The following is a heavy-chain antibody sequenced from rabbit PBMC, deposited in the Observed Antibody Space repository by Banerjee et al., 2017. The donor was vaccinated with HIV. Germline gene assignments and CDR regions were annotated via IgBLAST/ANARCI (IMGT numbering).Heavy chain of an antibody. V-gene: IGHV1S40*01. J-gene: IGHJ4*01. Sequence: QSLEESGGTLSRPGAPLTLPSPPSGSPFVTPNTMSWVPRLPGKGLEWIACIYAGSSANTYYASWAKGRFTISKTSSTTVTLQMTSLTAADTATYFCARGPAGYAGYGYPYFNFRGPGTLVTVS. CDR2: IYAGSSANT. CDR3: ARGPAGYAGYGYPYFNF. D-gene: IGHD7-1*01. CDR1: GSPFVTPNT.